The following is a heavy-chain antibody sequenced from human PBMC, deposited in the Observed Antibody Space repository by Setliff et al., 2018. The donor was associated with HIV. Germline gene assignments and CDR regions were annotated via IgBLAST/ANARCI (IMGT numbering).Heavy chain of an antibody. Sequence: ASVKVSCKASGYTFINYAMNWVRQAPGQGLEWMGWINTHTGSPTYAQAFTGRFVFSVDTSVSTAYLQISSLKAEDTAVYYCARALYGDYGGDINWFDPWGQGTLVTVLL. CDR2: INTHTGSP. D-gene: IGHD4-17*01. J-gene: IGHJ5*02. V-gene: IGHV7-4-1*02. CDR1: GYTFINYA. CDR3: ARALYGDYGGDINWFDP.